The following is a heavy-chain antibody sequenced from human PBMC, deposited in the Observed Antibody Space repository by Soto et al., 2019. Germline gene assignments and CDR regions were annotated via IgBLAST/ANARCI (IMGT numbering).Heavy chain of an antibody. D-gene: IGHD3-22*01. J-gene: IGHJ3*02. Sequence: GGSLRLSCAASGFTFSSSGMHWVRQAPGKGLEWVAVIWYDGSNKYYADSVKGRFTISRDNSKNTLYLQMNSLRAEDTAVYYCASEIYYYDSSGYYSGVFDIWGQGTLVTVSS. CDR1: GFTFSSSG. CDR3: ASEIYYYDSSGYYSGVFDI. V-gene: IGHV3-33*01. CDR2: IWYDGSNK.